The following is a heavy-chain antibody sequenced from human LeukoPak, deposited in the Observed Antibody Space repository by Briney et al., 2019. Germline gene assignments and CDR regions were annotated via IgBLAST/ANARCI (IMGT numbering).Heavy chain of an antibody. J-gene: IGHJ5*02. V-gene: IGHV4-39*07. D-gene: IGHD3-22*01. CDR3: ARGWVRSSGYYFNWFDP. CDR2: IYTSGST. Sequence: SETLSLTCTVSGGSISSSSYYWGWIRQPPGKGLEWIGRIYTSGSTNYNPSLKSRVTISVDTSKNQFSLKLSSVTAADTAVYYCARGWVRSSGYYFNWFDPWGQGTLVTVSS. CDR1: GGSISSSSYY.